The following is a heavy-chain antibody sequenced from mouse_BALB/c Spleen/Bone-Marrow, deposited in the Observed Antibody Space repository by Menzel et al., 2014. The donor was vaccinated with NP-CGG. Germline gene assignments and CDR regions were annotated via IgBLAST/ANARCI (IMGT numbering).Heavy chain of an antibody. CDR1: GFTFSRYT. CDR2: ISNGGGST. D-gene: IGHD2-14*01. V-gene: IGHV5-12-2*01. CDR3: ARHGVRREWYFDV. Sequence: EVQRVESGGGLVQPGGSLKLSCAASGFTFSRYTMSWVRQAPEKRLEWVAYISNGGGSTYYPDTDTVKGRFTISGDNAKNTLYLQMSSLKSEDTAMYYCARHGVRREWYFDVWGAGTTVTVSS. J-gene: IGHJ1*01.